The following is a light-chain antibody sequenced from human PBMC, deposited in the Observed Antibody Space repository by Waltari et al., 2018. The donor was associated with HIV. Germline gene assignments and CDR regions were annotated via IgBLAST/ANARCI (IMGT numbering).Light chain of an antibody. CDR2: KTS. CDR3: QEYSSHSRS. Sequence: DIQMTQSPSTLSASLGDRVTITCRASQTISSWLAWYQQKPGKATKLLIYKTSSLQTGISSSFSGSGSETAFTLTISRLRPDDFATYYCQEYSSHSRSFGQGTKLEI. J-gene: IGKJ2*01. CDR1: QTISSW. V-gene: IGKV1-5*03.